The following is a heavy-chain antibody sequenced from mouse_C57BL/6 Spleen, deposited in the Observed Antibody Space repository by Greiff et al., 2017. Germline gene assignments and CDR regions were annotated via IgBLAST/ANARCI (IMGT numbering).Heavy chain of an antibody. D-gene: IGHD2-10*02. CDR1: GFTFSSYA. Sequence: EVHVVESGGGLVKPGGSLKLSCAASGFTFSSYAMSWVSQTPEKRLEWVATISDGGSYTYYPDNVKGRFTISRDNAKNNLYLQMSHLKSEDTAMYYCARESIHFDYWGQGTTLTVSS. J-gene: IGHJ2*01. V-gene: IGHV5-4*01. CDR2: ISDGGSYT. CDR3: ARESIHFDY.